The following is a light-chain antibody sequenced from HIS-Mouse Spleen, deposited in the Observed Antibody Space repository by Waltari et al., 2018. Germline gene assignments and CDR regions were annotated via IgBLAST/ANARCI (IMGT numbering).Light chain of an antibody. CDR2: AAS. CDR1: QSISSY. CDR3: QQSYSTPGPIT. Sequence: DIQMTQSPSSLSASVGDRVTIPCRASQSISSYLNWYQQKPGKAPKLLIYAASSLQSGVPSRFSGSGSGTDFTLTISSLQPEDFATYYCQQSYSTPGPITFGQGTRLEIK. J-gene: IGKJ5*01. V-gene: IGKV1-39*01.